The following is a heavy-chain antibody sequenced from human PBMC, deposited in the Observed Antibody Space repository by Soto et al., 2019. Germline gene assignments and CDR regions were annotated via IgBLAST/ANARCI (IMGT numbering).Heavy chain of an antibody. D-gene: IGHD4-17*01. Sequence: GGSLRLSCAASGFTFSSYAMSWVRQAPGKGLEWVSAISGSGGSTYYADSVKGRFTISRDNSKNTLYLQMNSLRAEDTAVYYCAKMGVDYGAINYYYYGMDVWGQGTTVTVSS. CDR1: GFTFSSYA. CDR2: ISGSGGST. V-gene: IGHV3-23*01. CDR3: AKMGVDYGAINYYYYGMDV. J-gene: IGHJ6*02.